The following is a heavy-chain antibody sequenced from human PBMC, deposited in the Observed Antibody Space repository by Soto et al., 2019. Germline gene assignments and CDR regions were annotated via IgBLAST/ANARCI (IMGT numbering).Heavy chain of an antibody. V-gene: IGHV4-59*01. CDR3: ARDDTTGLFDF. D-gene: IGHD4-17*01. Sequence: KTSETLSLTCSVSTGSMRTYYWTWIRQSPGKGLEWIGQISHTGRTKYNPSLESRVTISVDTSRKQFSLKLTSVTAADTALYYCARDDTTGLFDFWGQGTLFTVSS. CDR1: TGSMRTYY. CDR2: ISHTGRT. J-gene: IGHJ4*02.